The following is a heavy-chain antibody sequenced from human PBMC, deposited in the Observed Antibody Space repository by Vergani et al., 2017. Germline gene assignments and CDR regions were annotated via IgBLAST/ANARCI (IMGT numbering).Heavy chain of an antibody. CDR3: AKDISSSGWYVGY. D-gene: IGHD6-19*01. Sequence: EVQLLESGGGLVQPGGSLRLSCAASGFTFSSYAMSWVRQAPGKGLEWVSAISGSGGSTYYADAVKGRFTISRDNSKNSLYLQMNSLRAEDTALYYCAKDISSSGWYVGYWGQGTLVTVSS. CDR1: GFTFSSYA. J-gene: IGHJ4*02. V-gene: IGHV3-23*01. CDR2: ISGSGGST.